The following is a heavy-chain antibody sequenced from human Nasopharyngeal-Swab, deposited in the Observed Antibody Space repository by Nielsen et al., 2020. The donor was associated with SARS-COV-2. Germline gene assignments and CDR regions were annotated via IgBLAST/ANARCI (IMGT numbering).Heavy chain of an antibody. Sequence: SETLSLTCTVSGGSITSSRHRWGWIRQPPGKGLEWIGQILVNRYTEYHPSVRDRVTVYADTSKNYFSLRLSSVTAADTAVYYCARLDPFGSEDKWGQGTLVTVPS. CDR1: GGSITSSRHR. CDR3: ARLDPFGSEDK. V-gene: IGHV4-39*02. CDR2: ILVNRYT. J-gene: IGHJ4*02. D-gene: IGHD3-3*01.